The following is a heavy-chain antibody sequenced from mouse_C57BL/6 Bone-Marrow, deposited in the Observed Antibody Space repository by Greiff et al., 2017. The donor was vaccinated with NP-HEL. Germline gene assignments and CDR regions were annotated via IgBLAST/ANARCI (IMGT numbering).Heavy chain of an antibody. V-gene: IGHV1-55*01. CDR2: IYPGSGST. J-gene: IGHJ2*01. CDR1: GYTFTSYW. Sequence: VQLQQSGAELVKPGASVKMSCKASGYTFTSYWITWVKQRPGQGLEWIGDIYPGSGSTNYNEKFKSKATLTVDTSSSTAYMQLSSLTSEDSAVYYCASPFYGYDVDYWGQGTTLTVSS. D-gene: IGHD2-2*01. CDR3: ASPFYGYDVDY.